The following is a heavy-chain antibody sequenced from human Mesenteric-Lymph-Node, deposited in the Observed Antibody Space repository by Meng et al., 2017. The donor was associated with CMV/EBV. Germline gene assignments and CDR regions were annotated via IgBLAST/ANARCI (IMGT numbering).Heavy chain of an antibody. V-gene: IGHV3-7*01. CDR1: GFTLSSYY. D-gene: IGHD3-10*01. CDR3: ARDGRWVGGQYSDS. J-gene: IGHJ4*02. Sequence: GESLKISCAASGFTLSSYYMSWVRQAPGKGLEWVANTRPDGNEGYYVGSVKGRFTISRDNTRNSLYLQMNSLRVEDTAVYYCARDGRWVGGQYSDSWGQGTPVTVSS. CDR2: TRPDGNEG.